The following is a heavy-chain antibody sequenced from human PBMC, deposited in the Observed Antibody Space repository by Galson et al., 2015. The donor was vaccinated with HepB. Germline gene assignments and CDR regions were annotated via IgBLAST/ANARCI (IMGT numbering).Heavy chain of an antibody. CDR3: ARGPDTGRATYYYFGMDV. V-gene: IGHV3-33*01. CDR1: GFTFNSYG. J-gene: IGHJ6*02. CDR2: IWYDGTNK. D-gene: IGHD5-18*01. Sequence: SLRLSCAASGFTFNSYGMHWVRQAPGKGLEWVAVIWYDGTNKYYADSVKGRFTISRDNSKNTLYLQMNSLRAEDTAVYYCARGPDTGRATYYYFGMDVWGQGTTVTVSS.